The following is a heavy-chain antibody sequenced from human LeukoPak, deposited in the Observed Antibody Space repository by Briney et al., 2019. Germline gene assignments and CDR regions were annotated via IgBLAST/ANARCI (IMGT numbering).Heavy chain of an antibody. D-gene: IGHD4-11*01. CDR2: IHYSGST. V-gene: IGHV4-59*01. Sequence: SETLSLTCAVYGGSFSGYYWSWVRQPPGKGLEWIGYIHYSGSTTYNPSLKSRVTISVDTSKNQFSLKLSSVTAADTAVYYCARVPYSNYFDFWGQGTLVTVSS. CDR1: GGSFSGYY. J-gene: IGHJ4*02. CDR3: ARVPYSNYFDF.